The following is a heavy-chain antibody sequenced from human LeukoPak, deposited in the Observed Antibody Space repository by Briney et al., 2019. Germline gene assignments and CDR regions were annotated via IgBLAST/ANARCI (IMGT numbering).Heavy chain of an antibody. CDR1: GLTFSSYW. CDR3: ARDRKVVPAAIRAENWFDP. D-gene: IGHD2-2*02. CDR2: INSDGRST. J-gene: IGHJ5*02. V-gene: IGHV3-74*01. Sequence: GGSLRLSCAASGLTFSSYWIHWVRQAPGEGLVWVSRINSDGRSTSYADSVKGRFTISRDNAKNTLYLQMNSQRAEDAAVYYCARDRKVVPAAIRAENWFDPWGQGTLVTVSS.